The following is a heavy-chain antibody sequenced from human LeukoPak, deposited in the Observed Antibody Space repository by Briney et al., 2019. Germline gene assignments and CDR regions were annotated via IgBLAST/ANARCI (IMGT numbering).Heavy chain of an antibody. D-gene: IGHD3-22*01. J-gene: IGHJ3*02. CDR3: ARDFLHVYYYDSSGYVRGAFDI. CDR2: ISPKSGGT. Sequence: GASVKVSCKASGYTFTSYYMHWVRQAPGQGLEWMGWISPKSGGTNYAQKFQGRVTMTRDTSISTAYMELSRLRSDDTAVYYCARDFLHVYYYDSSGYVRGAFDIWGQGTMVIVSS. V-gene: IGHV1-2*02. CDR1: GYTFTSYY.